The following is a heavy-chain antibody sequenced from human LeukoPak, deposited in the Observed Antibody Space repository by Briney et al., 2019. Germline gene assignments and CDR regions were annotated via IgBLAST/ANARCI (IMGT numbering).Heavy chain of an antibody. J-gene: IGHJ5*02. CDR3: ARDVRIGLWFGESNWFDP. D-gene: IGHD3-10*01. Sequence: SQTLSLTCTVSGGSISSGDYYWSWIRQPPGKGLEWIGYIYYSGSTYYNPSLKSRVTISVDTSKNQFSLKLSSVTAADTAVYYCARDVRIGLWFGESNWFDPWGQGTLVTVSS. V-gene: IGHV4-30-4*01. CDR2: IYYSGST. CDR1: GGSISSGDYY.